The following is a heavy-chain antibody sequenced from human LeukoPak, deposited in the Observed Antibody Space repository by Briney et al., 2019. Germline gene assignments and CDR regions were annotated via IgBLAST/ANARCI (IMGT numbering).Heavy chain of an antibody. CDR1: GFTFSSYE. V-gene: IGHV3-48*03. CDR2: ISSSGSTI. CDR3: ARVGRSSGWYGYYYGMDV. J-gene: IGHJ6*02. Sequence: PGGSLRLSCAASGFTFSSYEINWVRQAPGKGLEWVSYISSSGSTIYYADSVKGRFTISRDNAKNSLYLQMNSLRAEDTAVYYCARVGRSSGWYGYYYGMDVWGQGTTVTVSS. D-gene: IGHD6-19*01.